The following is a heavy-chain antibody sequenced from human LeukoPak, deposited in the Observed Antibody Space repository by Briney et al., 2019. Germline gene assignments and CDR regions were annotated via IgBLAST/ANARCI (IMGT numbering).Heavy chain of an antibody. D-gene: IGHD6-19*01. CDR3: AKEPGYSSGWSPYFDY. J-gene: IGHJ4*02. Sequence: GGSLRLSCAASGFTFDDYAMPWVRQAPGKGLEWVSGISWNSGSIGYADSVKGRFTISRDNAKNTLYLQMNSLRAEDTAVYYCAKEPGYSSGWSPYFDYWGQGTLVTVSS. CDR1: GFTFDDYA. V-gene: IGHV3-9*01. CDR2: ISWNSGSI.